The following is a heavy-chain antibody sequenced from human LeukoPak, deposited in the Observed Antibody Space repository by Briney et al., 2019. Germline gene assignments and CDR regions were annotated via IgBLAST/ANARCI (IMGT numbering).Heavy chain of an antibody. V-gene: IGHV4-61*01. J-gene: IGHJ6*02. CDR3: APIAVTTGAVDV. CDR2: IYYSGST. CDR1: GGSVSSGSYY. Sequence: SETLSLTCTVSGGSVSSGSYYWSWIRQPPGKGLKWIGYIYYSGSTNYNPSLKSRVTISVDTSKNRFSLKLSSVTAADTAVYYCAPIAVTTGAVDVWGQGTTVTVSS. D-gene: IGHD6-19*01.